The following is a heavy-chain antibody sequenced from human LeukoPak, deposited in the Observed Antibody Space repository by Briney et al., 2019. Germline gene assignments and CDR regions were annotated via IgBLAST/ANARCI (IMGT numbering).Heavy chain of an antibody. V-gene: IGHV3-7*01. CDR1: GFTFSSYW. D-gene: IGHD1-26*01. Sequence: GGSLRLSCAASGFTFSSYWMSWVRQAPGKGLEWVANIKQDGSEKYYVDSVKGRFTISRDNAKHSLFLQMNSLRADDTAVYYCARETIVGATCLDYWGQGTLVTVSS. CDR3: ARETIVGATCLDY. J-gene: IGHJ4*02. CDR2: IKQDGSEK.